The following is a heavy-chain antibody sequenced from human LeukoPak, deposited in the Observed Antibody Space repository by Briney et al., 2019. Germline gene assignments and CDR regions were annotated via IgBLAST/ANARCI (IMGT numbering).Heavy chain of an antibody. J-gene: IGHJ4*02. CDR1: GYTFNNYG. V-gene: IGHV1-18*01. CDR3: ARRQSYSSSWYVDY. CDR2: VTSYNGDT. Sequence: ASVKVSCKASGYTFNNYGISWVRQAPGQGLERMGWVTSYNGDTNYAQKFQGRVTMSTDTSTSTAYMELRSLRSDDTAVYYCARRQSYSSSWYVDYWGQGTLVTVSS. D-gene: IGHD6-13*01.